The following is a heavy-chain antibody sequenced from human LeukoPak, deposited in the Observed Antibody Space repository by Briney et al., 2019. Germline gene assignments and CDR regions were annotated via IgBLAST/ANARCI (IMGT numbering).Heavy chain of an antibody. CDR1: GYTFRRYA. CDR3: SKDVNGDYEGGF. J-gene: IGHJ4*02. CDR2: IRGRGGST. V-gene: IGHV3-23*01. D-gene: IGHD4-17*01. Sequence: GGSLRLSCAASGYTFRRYAVSWVGQAPGKGGEWGSGIRGRGGSTDQGDSVKGRFTISRDNSKNTLYLQMNSLRAEDTALYYCSKDVNGDYEGGFWGQGTLVTVSS.